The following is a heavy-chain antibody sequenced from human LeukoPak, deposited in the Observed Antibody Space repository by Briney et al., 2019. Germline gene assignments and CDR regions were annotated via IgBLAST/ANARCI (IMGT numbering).Heavy chain of an antibody. CDR3: ARGYDFWSGYYPYNFDY. J-gene: IGHJ4*02. D-gene: IGHD3-3*01. CDR1: EFTFRSYA. CDR2: ISGSGDST. Sequence: GGSLRLSCAASEFTFRSYAMSWVRQAPGKGLEWVSAISGSGDSTYYADSVKGRFTISRDNSKNTLYLQMNSLRAEDTAVYYCARGYDFWSGYYPYNFDYWGQGTLVTVSS. V-gene: IGHV3-23*01.